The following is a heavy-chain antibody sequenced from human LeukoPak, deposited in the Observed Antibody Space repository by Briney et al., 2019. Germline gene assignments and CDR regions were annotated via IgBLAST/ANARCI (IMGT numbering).Heavy chain of an antibody. V-gene: IGHV4-34*01. CDR2: INHSGST. Sequence: SETLSLTCAVYGGSFSGYYWSWIRQPPGKGLGWIGEINHSGSTNYNPSLKSRVTISVDTSKNQSSLKLSSVTAADTAVYYCARGRGIAVAGTLFASRSNWFDPWGQGTLVTVSS. CDR3: ARGRGIAVAGTLFASRSNWFDP. CDR1: GGSFSGYY. J-gene: IGHJ5*02. D-gene: IGHD6-19*01.